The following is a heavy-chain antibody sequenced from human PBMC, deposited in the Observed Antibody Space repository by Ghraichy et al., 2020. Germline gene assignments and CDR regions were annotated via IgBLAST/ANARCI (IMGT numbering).Heavy chain of an antibody. CDR1: GFTVSSNY. D-gene: IGHD1-14*01. CDR3: ARDQRNHFDY. J-gene: IGHJ4*02. V-gene: IGHV3-53*01. CDR2: IYSGGST. Sequence: GGSLRLSCAASGFTVSSNYMSWVHQAPGKGLEWVSVIYSGGSTYYADSVKGRFTISRDNSKNTLYLQMNSLRAEDTAVYYCARDQRNHFDYWGQGTLVTVSS.